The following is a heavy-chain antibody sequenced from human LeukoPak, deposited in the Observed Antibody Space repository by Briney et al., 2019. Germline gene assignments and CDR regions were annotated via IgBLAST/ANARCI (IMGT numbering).Heavy chain of an antibody. CDR1: GYTLATYY. CDR2: INPSGGST. D-gene: IGHD1-26*01. Sequence: ASVKVSCKASGYTLATYYMHWVRQAPGQGFEWMGIINPSGGSTNYAQKFQGRVTMTTDTSTSTVYMQLSSLRSDDTAVYYCARDLRGSYQDYWGQGTLVTVSS. V-gene: IGHV1-46*01. CDR3: ARDLRGSYQDY. J-gene: IGHJ4*02.